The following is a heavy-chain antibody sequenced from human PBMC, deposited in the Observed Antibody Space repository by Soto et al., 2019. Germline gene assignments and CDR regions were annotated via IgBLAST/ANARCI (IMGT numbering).Heavy chain of an antibody. CDR1: GDSVSGNSAA. Sequence: QVQLQESGPGLVKPSQTLSVTCAISGDSVSGNSAAWNWIRLSPSRGLEWLARTYYRSRWYNDYAVSVRSRITVNADTSKHQFSLQLTSVTPEDTAIYYCAGTTSHHWLYMDVWGRGTTVTVSS. D-gene: IGHD1-1*01. CDR3: AGTTSHHWLYMDV. J-gene: IGHJ6*03. V-gene: IGHV6-1*01. CDR2: TYYRSRWYN.